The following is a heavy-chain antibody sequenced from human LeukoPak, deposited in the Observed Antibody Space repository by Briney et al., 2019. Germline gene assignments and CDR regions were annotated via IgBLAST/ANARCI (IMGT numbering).Heavy chain of an antibody. CDR2: IYHSGST. V-gene: IGHV4-4*02. Sequence: SETLSLTCAVSGGSISSSNWWSWVRQPPGKGLEWIGEIYHSGSTNYNPSLKSRVTISVDKSKNQFSLKLSSVTAADTAVYYCARDGPRNYDILTGYYTSRDWYFDLWGRGTLVTVSS. CDR1: GGSISSSNW. CDR3: ARDGPRNYDILTGYYTSRDWYFDL. J-gene: IGHJ2*01. D-gene: IGHD3-9*01.